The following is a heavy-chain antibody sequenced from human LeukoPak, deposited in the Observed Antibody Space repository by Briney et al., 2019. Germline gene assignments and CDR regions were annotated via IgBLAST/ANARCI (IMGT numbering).Heavy chain of an antibody. J-gene: IGHJ3*02. CDR2: IRSKRNNYAT. Sequence: GGSLRLSCAASGFTFSGSVMHWVRQAAGKGLEWVGRIRSKRNNYATAYAASVKGMFTISRDDSKNTVYLHMDSLKTEDMALYYCARLEDSSPIEVALDIWGQGTVVTVSS. CDR1: GFTFSGSV. D-gene: IGHD6-13*01. CDR3: ARLEDSSPIEVALDI. V-gene: IGHV3-73*01.